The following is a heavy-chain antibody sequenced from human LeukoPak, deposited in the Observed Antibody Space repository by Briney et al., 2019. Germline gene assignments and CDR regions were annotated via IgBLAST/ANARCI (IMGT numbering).Heavy chain of an antibody. Sequence: PGGSLRLSCAASGFTFSSYGMSWVRQAPGKGLEWVSAISGSGGSTYYADSVKGRFTISRDNSKNTLYLQMNSLRAEDTAVYYCAKGDSSGYYERNFDYWGQGTLVTVSS. V-gene: IGHV3-23*01. J-gene: IGHJ4*02. CDR1: GFTFSSYG. CDR3: AKGDSSGYYERNFDY. D-gene: IGHD3-22*01. CDR2: ISGSGGST.